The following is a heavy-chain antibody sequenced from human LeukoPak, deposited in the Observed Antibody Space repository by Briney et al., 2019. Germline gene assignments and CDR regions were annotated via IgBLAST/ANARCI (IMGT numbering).Heavy chain of an antibody. CDR3: ARGSSGIAVRGLAWAWFDP. V-gene: IGHV3-7*05. D-gene: IGHD3-10*01. J-gene: IGHJ5*02. Sequence: GGSLRLSCAASGFTFSIYWMTWVRQAPGKGLEWVANIKPDGSESYYVDSVKGRFTISRDNAKNPLYLHMNSLRAEDTALYYCARGSSGIAVRGLAWAWFDPWGQGTLVTVSS. CDR2: IKPDGSES. CDR1: GFTFSIYW.